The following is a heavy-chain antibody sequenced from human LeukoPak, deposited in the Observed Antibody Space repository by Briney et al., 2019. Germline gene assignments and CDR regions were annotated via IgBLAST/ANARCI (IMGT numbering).Heavy chain of an antibody. Sequence: PGRSLRLSCAASGFSFTSYGMHWVRQAPGKGREWVAVIWYDGTNKYYADSVKGRFTISRDTSNNMLYLQMNSLRAEDTAVYYCARVSESGNSDYWGQGTLVTVSS. CDR1: GFSFTSYG. CDR3: ARVSESGNSDY. V-gene: IGHV3-33*01. D-gene: IGHD4-23*01. CDR2: IWYDGTNK. J-gene: IGHJ4*02.